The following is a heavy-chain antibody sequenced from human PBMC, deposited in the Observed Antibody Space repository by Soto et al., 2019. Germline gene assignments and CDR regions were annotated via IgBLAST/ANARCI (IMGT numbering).Heavy chain of an antibody. CDR2: IYPDDSNI. CDR3: ARRIAVASGPFDY. Sequence: SLKISCQGSGCNFNPYWIGWVRQKPGKGLELMGIIYPDDSNIRYSPSFQGQVTISADKSISTAYLQWRSLKASDTAMYYCARRIAVASGPFDYWGQGTLVTVSS. CDR1: GCNFNPYW. J-gene: IGHJ4*02. V-gene: IGHV5-51*01. D-gene: IGHD3-3*02.